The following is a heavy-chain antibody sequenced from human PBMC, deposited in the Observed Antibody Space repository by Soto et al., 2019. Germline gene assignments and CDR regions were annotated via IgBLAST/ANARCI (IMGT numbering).Heavy chain of an antibody. J-gene: IGHJ6*01. D-gene: IGHD2-2*01. V-gene: IGHV1-69*01. CDR1: GGTFSSYA. Sequence: QVQLVQSGAEVKKPGSSVKVSCKASGGTFSSYAISWVRQAPGQGLEWMGGIIPSSGTATYAQKFQGRVTSTADESTSTAYMELSSLRSEATAAYYCERSQVRSTIVEISYYYYYGMDVWCQGTTVTCSS. CDR3: ERSQVRSTIVEISYYYYYGMDV. CDR2: IIPSSGTA.